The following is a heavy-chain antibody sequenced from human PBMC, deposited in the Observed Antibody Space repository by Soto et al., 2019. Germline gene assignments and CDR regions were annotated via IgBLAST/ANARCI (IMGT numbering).Heavy chain of an antibody. CDR2: ISSNGGST. J-gene: IGHJ6*02. CDR1: GFTFSSYA. CDR3: VKTIAEAGTYYYYGMDV. V-gene: IGHV3-64D*06. Sequence: GGSLRLSCSASGFTFSSYAMHWVRQAPGKGLEYVSAISSNGGSTYYADSVKGRFTISRDNSKNTLYLQMSSLRAEDTAVYYCVKTIAEAGTYYYYGMDVWGQGTTVTVSS. D-gene: IGHD6-13*01.